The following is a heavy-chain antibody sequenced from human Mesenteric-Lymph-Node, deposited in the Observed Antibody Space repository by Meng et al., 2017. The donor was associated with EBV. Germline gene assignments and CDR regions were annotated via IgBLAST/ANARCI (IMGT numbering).Heavy chain of an antibody. CDR1: GGSISSGNYY. V-gene: IGHV4-31*03. CDR3: ATGERSGYVAH. D-gene: IGHD5-12*01. J-gene: IGHJ5*02. Sequence: QVQLQESGPGLVKSSQTLSLTCTDAGGSISSGNYYWNWIRQHPGKGLEWIGYIYYTGHTYYNPSLRSRVTISIDTSKNQFSLSLHSVTAADTATYYCATGERSGYVAHWGQGTLVTVSS. CDR2: IYYTGHT.